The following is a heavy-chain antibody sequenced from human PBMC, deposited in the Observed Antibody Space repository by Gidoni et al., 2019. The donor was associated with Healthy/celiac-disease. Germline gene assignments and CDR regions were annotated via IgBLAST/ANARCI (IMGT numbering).Heavy chain of an antibody. CDR1: GGSISSYY. CDR3: AREVSSGWPDAFDI. D-gene: IGHD6-19*01. Sequence: QVQLQESGPGLVKPSETLSLTCTVSGGSISSYYGSWIRQPPGKGLEWIGYSYYSGSTNYNPSLKSRVTISVDTSKNQFSLKLSSVTAADTAVYYCAREVSSGWPDAFDIWGQGTMVTVSS. J-gene: IGHJ3*02. V-gene: IGHV4-59*01. CDR2: SYYSGST.